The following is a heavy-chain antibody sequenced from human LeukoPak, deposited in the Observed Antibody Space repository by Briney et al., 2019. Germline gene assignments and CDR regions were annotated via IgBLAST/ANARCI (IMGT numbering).Heavy chain of an antibody. Sequence: PGGSLRLSCAASGFTFSDCAMTWVRQAPGKGLEWVSAIVKTGGTTYADSVKGRFTNSRDNSKNTLYLQMNSLRAEDTAVYYCAREWRCGTSDPDWYFDLWGRGTLVTVSS. V-gene: IGHV3-23*01. J-gene: IGHJ2*01. CDR3: AREWRCGTSDPDWYFDL. D-gene: IGHD2-8*02. CDR2: IVKTGGTT. CDR1: GFTFSDCA.